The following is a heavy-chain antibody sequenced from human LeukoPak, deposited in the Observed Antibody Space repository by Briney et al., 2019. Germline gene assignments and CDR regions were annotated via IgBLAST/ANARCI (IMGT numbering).Heavy chain of an antibody. CDR3: VMGLVGANTDYFDY. D-gene: IGHD1-26*01. J-gene: IGHJ4*02. Sequence: ASVKVSCKASGYTFTGYYIHWARQVPGQGLEWMGIINPSGGSTSYAQKFQGRVTLTRDTSTSTVSMELSSLRSEDTAVYYCVMGLVGANTDYFDYWGRGTLVTVSS. CDR1: GYTFTGYY. V-gene: IGHV1-46*01. CDR2: INPSGGST.